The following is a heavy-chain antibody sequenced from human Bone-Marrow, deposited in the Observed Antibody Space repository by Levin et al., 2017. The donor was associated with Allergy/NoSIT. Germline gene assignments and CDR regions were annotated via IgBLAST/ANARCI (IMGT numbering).Heavy chain of an antibody. CDR1: GFPFRNAW. CDR2: IKSKTDGGTT. CDR3: TTDRNYYESSGYPDY. J-gene: IGHJ4*02. D-gene: IGHD3-22*01. Sequence: LSLPCAASGFPFRNAWMSWVRQAPGKGLEWVGRIKSKTDGGTTDYAAPVKGRFTISRDDSKNTLYLQMNSLKTEDTAVYYCTTDRNYYESSGYPDYWGQGTLVTVSS. V-gene: IGHV3-15*01.